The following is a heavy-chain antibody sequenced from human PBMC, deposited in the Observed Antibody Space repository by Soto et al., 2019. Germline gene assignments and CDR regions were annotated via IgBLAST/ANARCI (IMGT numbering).Heavy chain of an antibody. CDR1: GFTFRSYS. CDR2: ISGSSVSI. J-gene: IGHJ6*02. D-gene: IGHD2-15*01. CDR3: ARLTAILYGMDA. Sequence: GGSLSLTCGAAGFTFRSYSMNWVRQAPGQGLEWVSFISGSSVSIYYADSVKGRFTVSRDNAQNSLFLEMNSLRDEDTAVYYCARLTAILYGMDAWGLGTTVTVSS. V-gene: IGHV3-48*02.